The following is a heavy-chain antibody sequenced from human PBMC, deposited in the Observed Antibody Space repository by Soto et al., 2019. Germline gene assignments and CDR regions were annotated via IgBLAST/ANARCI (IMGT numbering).Heavy chain of an antibody. CDR2: INPTGANT. D-gene: IGHD3-16*01. CDR3: VSWVSDHFDY. Sequence: GSVRLSCAASGFTFSSSAMSWVRQAPGTGLEWVSTINPTGANTHYADSAKGRFTISRDNSRNTVDLQMNSLRAADTALYYCVSWVSDHFDYWGQGTPVTVPQ. CDR1: GFTFSSSA. J-gene: IGHJ4*02. V-gene: IGHV3-23*01.